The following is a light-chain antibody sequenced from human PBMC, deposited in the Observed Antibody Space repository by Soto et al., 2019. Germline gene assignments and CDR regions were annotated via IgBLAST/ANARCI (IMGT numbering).Light chain of an antibody. CDR3: QQLNAYPRT. CDR2: GAS. J-gene: IGKJ5*01. CDR1: QGISSY. Sequence: SSLCEPVPITCRASQGISSYLAWFQQKPGRDPNLLIYGASTLQSGVPSRFSGSGSGTDFTLTISNLQPEDVVTYYCQQLNAYPRTFGQGTRVEIK. V-gene: IGKV1-9*01.